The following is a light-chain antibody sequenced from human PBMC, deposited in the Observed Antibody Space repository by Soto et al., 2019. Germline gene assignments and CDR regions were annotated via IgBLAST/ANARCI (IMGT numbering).Light chain of an antibody. Sequence: EIVMTQSPATLSLSPGEGAALSCRASQSVSSNLAWYQQKSGQAPRLLIYGASTRATGIPARFSGSGSGTEFTLTISSLQSEDFAVYYCQQYNTWPPTFGQGTKVEIK. J-gene: IGKJ1*01. V-gene: IGKV3-15*01. CDR2: GAS. CDR1: QSVSSN. CDR3: QQYNTWPPT.